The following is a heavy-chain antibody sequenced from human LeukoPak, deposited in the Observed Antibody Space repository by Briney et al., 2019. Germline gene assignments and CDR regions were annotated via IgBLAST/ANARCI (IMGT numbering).Heavy chain of an antibody. Sequence: GASVKVSCKASGGTFSSYAISWVRQAPGQGLEWMGGFDPEDGETIYAQKFQGRVTMTEDTSTDTAYMELSSLRSEDTAVYYCATDLDGGNPFDYWGQGTLVTVSS. J-gene: IGHJ4*02. CDR1: GGTFSSYA. CDR3: ATDLDGGNPFDY. D-gene: IGHD4-23*01. CDR2: FDPEDGET. V-gene: IGHV1-24*01.